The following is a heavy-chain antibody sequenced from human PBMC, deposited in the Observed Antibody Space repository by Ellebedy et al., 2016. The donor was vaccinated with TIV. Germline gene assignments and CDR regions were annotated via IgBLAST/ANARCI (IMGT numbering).Heavy chain of an antibody. CDR1: GGSFSGYY. Sequence: SETLSLTXAVHGGSFSGYYWSWIRQPPGKGLEWIGEINHSGSTNYNPSLKSRVTISVDTSKNQFSLKLSSVTAADTAVYYCARVPGGSCYSPYYFDYWGQGTLVTVSS. J-gene: IGHJ4*02. V-gene: IGHV4-34*01. CDR2: INHSGST. D-gene: IGHD2-15*01. CDR3: ARVPGGSCYSPYYFDY.